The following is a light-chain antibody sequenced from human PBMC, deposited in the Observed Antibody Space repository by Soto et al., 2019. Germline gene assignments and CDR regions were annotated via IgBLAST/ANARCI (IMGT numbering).Light chain of an antibody. CDR1: GGDVRDSNY. Sequence: QYALTQPPSASGSPGQSVTVSCTGIGGDVRDSNYVSWYQQHPGKAPNLIIYEVTMRPSGVPERFSGSKSVNTAFLPVSGLQAGDVANYYCLAGNNNRVFGSGTKLTVL. V-gene: IGLV2-8*01. CDR2: EVT. CDR3: LAGNNNRV. J-gene: IGLJ1*01.